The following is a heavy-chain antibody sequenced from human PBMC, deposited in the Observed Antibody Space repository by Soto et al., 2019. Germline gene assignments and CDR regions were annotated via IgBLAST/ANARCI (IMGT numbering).Heavy chain of an antibody. CDR3: ARDRRITMIVVDSFDY. CDR1: GYTFTSYG. D-gene: IGHD3-22*01. V-gene: IGHV1-18*04. J-gene: IGHJ4*02. CDR2: ISAYNGNT. Sequence: ASVKVSCKASGYTFTSYGISWVRQAPGQGLEWMGWISAYNGNTNYAQKLQGRVTMTTDTSTSTAYMELRSLRSDDTAVYYCARDRRITMIVVDSFDYWGQGTPVTVSS.